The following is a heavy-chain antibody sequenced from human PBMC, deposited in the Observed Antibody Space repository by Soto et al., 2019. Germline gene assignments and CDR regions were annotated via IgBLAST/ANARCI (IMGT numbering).Heavy chain of an antibody. J-gene: IGHJ3*02. Sequence: ASVKVSCKASGYTFTSYDINWVRQATGQGLEWMGWMNPNSGNTGYAQKFQGRVTMTRNTSISTAYMELSSLRSEDTAVYYCARENEQWPGDAFDIWGQGTMVTVSS. CDR1: GYTFTSYD. CDR3: ARENEQWPGDAFDI. V-gene: IGHV1-8*01. CDR2: MNPNSGNT. D-gene: IGHD6-19*01.